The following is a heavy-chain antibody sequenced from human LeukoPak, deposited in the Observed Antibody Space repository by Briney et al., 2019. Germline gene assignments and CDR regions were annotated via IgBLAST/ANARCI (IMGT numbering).Heavy chain of an antibody. CDR1: GYTFTSYG. V-gene: IGHV1-18*01. Sequence: ASVKVSCKASGYTFTSYGISWVRQAPGQGLEWMGWISAYNGNTNYAQKLQGRVTITRDTSASTAYMELSSLRSEDTAVYYYATHRGWYADAFDIWGQGTMVTVSS. CDR3: ATHRGWYADAFDI. D-gene: IGHD6-19*01. J-gene: IGHJ3*02. CDR2: ISAYNGNT.